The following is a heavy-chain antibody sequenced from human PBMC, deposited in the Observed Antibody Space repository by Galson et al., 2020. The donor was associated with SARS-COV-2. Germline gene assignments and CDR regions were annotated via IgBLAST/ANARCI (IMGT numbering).Heavy chain of an antibody. J-gene: IGHJ4*02. CDR1: GGSFSGYY. V-gene: IGHV4-34*01. CDR2: INHSGST. D-gene: IGHD3-16*02. Sequence: SQTLSLTCAVYGGSFSGYYWSWIRQPPGKGLEWIGEINHSGSTNYNPSLKSRVTISVDTSKNQFSLKLNSVTAADTAVYYCARAPIGGEDYVWGSYRPEFDYWGQGTLVTVSS. CDR3: ARAPIGGEDYVWGSYRPEFDY.